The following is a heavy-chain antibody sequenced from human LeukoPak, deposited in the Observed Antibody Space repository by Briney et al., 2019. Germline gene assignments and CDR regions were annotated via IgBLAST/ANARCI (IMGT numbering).Heavy chain of an antibody. D-gene: IGHD3-10*01. J-gene: IGHJ4*02. CDR2: IYNDGST. Sequence: GALRLSCAVSGFTVSNNYVSWVRRAPGKGLEWVSVIYNDGSTYYRDSVKGRFTISRDNSKNTVDLQMNSLRAEDTAVYYCAKYSPYGSGSYYRYIDYWGQGTLVTVSS. V-gene: IGHV3-53*01. CDR1: GFTVSNNY. CDR3: AKYSPYGSGSYYRYIDY.